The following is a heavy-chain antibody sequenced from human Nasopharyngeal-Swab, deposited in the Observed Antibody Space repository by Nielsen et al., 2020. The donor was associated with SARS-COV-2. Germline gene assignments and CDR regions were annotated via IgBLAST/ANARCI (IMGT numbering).Heavy chain of an antibody. D-gene: IGHD2/OR15-2a*01. CDR1: GYSFRTYG. CDR2: IRGSCDISGSGGST. CDR3: AKDLRGPYFF. J-gene: IGHJ4*02. V-gene: IGHV3-23*01. Sequence: GESLKISCVASGYSFRTYGMSWVRQAPGKGLEWVAAIRGSCDISGSGGSTYYADPVKGRFTISRDNSKNTVSLQMNSLRADDTAVYYCAKDLRGPYFFWGQGTLVTVSS.